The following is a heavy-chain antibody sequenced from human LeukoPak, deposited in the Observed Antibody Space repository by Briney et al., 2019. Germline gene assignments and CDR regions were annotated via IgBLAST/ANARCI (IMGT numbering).Heavy chain of an antibody. V-gene: IGHV3-48*03. CDR3: ARSYSSGITRDFGAFDI. Sequence: GGSLRLSCAASGFTFSKMKWVRQAPGKGLEWVSYISSGGSTIYYADSVKGRFTISRDNAKNSLYLQMNSLKTEDTAVYYCARSYSSGITRDFGAFDIWGQGTMVTVSS. CDR1: GFTFSK. D-gene: IGHD3-22*01. J-gene: IGHJ3*02. CDR2: ISSGGSTI.